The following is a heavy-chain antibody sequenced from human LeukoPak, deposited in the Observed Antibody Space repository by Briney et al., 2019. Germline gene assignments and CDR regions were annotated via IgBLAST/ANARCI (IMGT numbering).Heavy chain of an antibody. CDR3: ARDGKAARPFDY. CDR1: GYTFTSYY. Sequence: ASVKVSCKASGYTFTSYYMHWVRQAPGQGLEWMGWINPNSGGTNYAQKFQGRVTMTRDTSISTAYMELSRLRSDDTAVYYCARDGKAARPFDYWGQGTLVTVSS. D-gene: IGHD6-6*01. J-gene: IGHJ4*02. V-gene: IGHV1-2*02. CDR2: INPNSGGT.